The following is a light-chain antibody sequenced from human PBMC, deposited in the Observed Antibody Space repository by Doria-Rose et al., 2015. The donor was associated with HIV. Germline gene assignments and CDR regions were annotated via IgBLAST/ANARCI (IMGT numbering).Light chain of an antibody. Sequence: DIQMTQSPSSLSASIGDRVTITCRASPTVSTYLNWFQQEPGKAPKLLIYAASRLQSGVPSRFSGSGSGTDFTLTISGLQPGDFATYYCQQTYSSPTWTFGQGTKVE. CDR1: PTVSTY. CDR3: QQTYSSPTWT. CDR2: AAS. V-gene: IGKV1-39*01. J-gene: IGKJ1*01.